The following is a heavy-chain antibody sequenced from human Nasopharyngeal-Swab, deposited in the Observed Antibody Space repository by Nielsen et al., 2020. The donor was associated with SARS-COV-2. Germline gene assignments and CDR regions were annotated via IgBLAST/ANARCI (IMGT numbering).Heavy chain of an antibody. Sequence: GESLKISCAASGFTFSSYATSWVRQAPGKGLEWVSVIYSGGSSTYYADSVKGRFTISRDNSKNTLYLQMNSLRAEDTAVYYCAKDREYYDFWSGYSPLPIFDYWGQGTLVTVSS. CDR1: GFTFSSYA. V-gene: IGHV3-23*03. D-gene: IGHD3-3*01. CDR2: IYSGGSST. CDR3: AKDREYYDFWSGYSPLPIFDY. J-gene: IGHJ4*02.